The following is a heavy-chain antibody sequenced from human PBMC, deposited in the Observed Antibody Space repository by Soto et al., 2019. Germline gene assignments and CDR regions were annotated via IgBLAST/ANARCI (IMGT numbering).Heavy chain of an antibody. D-gene: IGHD2-8*01. J-gene: IGHJ6*02. CDR2: ISSSGSTI. V-gene: IGHV3-48*03. CDR3: AKGYCTNGVCGPDGMDV. CDR1: GFTFSSYE. Sequence: GGSLRLSCAASGFTFSSYEMNWVRQAPGKGLEWVSYISSSGSTIYYADSVKGRFTISRDNAKNSLYLQMNSLRAEDTAVYYCAKGYCTNGVCGPDGMDVWGQGTTVTVSS.